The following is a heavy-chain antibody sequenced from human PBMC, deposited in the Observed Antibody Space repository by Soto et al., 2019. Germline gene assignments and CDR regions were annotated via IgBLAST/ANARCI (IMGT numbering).Heavy chain of an antibody. D-gene: IGHD6-13*01. J-gene: IGHJ5*02. CDR3: ARAIFRIAAAGRNLFAP. Sequence: SETLSLTCTVSGGSISSSSYYWGWIRQPPGKGLEWIGSIYYSGSTYYNPSLKSRVTISVDTSKNQFSLKLSSVTAADTAVYYCARAIFRIAAAGRNLFAPCGQGTLVPVSS. V-gene: IGHV4-39*01. CDR1: GGSISSSSYY. CDR2: IYYSGST.